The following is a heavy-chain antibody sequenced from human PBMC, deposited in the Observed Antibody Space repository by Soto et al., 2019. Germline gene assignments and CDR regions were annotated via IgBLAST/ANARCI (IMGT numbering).Heavy chain of an antibody. CDR2: IDPKNGGT. CDR1: GYTVTDYY. V-gene: IGHV1-2*02. Sequence: QVQLVQSGTEVKKPGASVKVSCKASGYTVTDYYIHWVRQAPGQGLEWMGWIDPKNGGTIYAQKFQDSVTMTGDTSISTAYMDLSRLTSDDTALYYCARDDYGIYPYWGQGTLVTVSS. CDR3: ARDDYGIYPY. J-gene: IGHJ4*02. D-gene: IGHD1-26*01.